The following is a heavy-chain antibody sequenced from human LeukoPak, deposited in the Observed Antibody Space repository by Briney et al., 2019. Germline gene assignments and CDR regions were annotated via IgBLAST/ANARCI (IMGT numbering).Heavy chain of an antibody. CDR3: AREGGRSHTYYFDY. Sequence: GGSLRLSCAASGFTFSSYGMHWVRQAPGKGLGWVAVIWYDGSNKYYADSVKGRFTISRDNSKNTLYLQMNSLRAEDTAVYYCAREGGRSHTYYFDYWGQGTLVTVSS. CDR1: GFTFSSYG. J-gene: IGHJ4*02. V-gene: IGHV3-33*01. CDR2: IWYDGSNK.